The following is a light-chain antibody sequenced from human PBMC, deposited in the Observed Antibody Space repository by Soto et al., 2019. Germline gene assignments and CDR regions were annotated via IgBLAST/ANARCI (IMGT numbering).Light chain of an antibody. J-gene: IGKJ1*01. CDR3: QQYDSSPWT. Sequence: EIVLTQSPGTLSLSPGERATLSCRASQSVSSSFLAWYQQKPGQAPRLLIYGASSRATGIPDRFSGSGSGTDFTLNISGLEPEDFAVYYCQQYDSSPWTFGQGTRVEIK. CDR2: GAS. CDR1: QSVSSSF. V-gene: IGKV3-20*01.